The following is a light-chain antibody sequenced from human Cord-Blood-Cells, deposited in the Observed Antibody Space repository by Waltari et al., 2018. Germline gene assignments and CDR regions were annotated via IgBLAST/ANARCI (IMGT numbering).Light chain of an antibody. CDR2: WAS. CDR3: QQYYSTPPT. J-gene: IGKJ2*01. V-gene: IGKV4-1*01. CDR1: QSVLYSPNNKNY. Sequence: DIVMTQSPDSLAVSLGERAPINCKSSQSVLYSPNNKNYLAWYQQKPGQPPKLLIYWASTRESGVPDRFSGSGSGTDFTLTISSLQAEDVAVYYCQQYYSTPPTFGQGTKLEIK.